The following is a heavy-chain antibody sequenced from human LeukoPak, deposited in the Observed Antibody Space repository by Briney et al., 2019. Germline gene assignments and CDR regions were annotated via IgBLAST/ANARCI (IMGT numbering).Heavy chain of an antibody. J-gene: IGHJ4*02. Sequence: ASVKVSCEASGYTFTGYYMHWVRQAPGQGLEWMGWINPNSGGTNYAQKLQGRVTMTTDTSTSTAYMELRSLRSDDTAVYHCARDFWSGYYTSSLDYWGQGTLVTVSS. V-gene: IGHV1-2*02. D-gene: IGHD3-3*01. CDR2: INPNSGGT. CDR1: GYTFTGYY. CDR3: ARDFWSGYYTSSLDY.